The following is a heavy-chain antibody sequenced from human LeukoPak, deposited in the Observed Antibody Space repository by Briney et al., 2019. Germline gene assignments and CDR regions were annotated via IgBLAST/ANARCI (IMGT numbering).Heavy chain of an antibody. Sequence: GGSLRLSCGASGFTFSNYGMLWVRQAPGKGLEWVAFISYDGSYNDYADSVKGRFTISRDNSKNTLYLQMNSLRTEDTAVYYCARDLDRFFDYWGQGTLVIVSS. CDR1: GFTFSNYG. V-gene: IGHV3-30*03. CDR2: ISYDGSYN. D-gene: IGHD3-3*01. J-gene: IGHJ4*02. CDR3: ARDLDRFFDY.